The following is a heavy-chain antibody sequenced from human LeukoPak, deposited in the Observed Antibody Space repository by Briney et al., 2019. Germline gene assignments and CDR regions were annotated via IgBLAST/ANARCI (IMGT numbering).Heavy chain of an antibody. D-gene: IGHD6-13*01. Sequence: PGGSLRLSCAASGFTFSSYAMTWVRQAPGKGLEWVSTIRATAGTTYYEDSVKGRFTISRGNSKNTQWLQMNSLRVEDTAVYYCTKGGYTTYFDYWGQGTLVTVSS. CDR3: TKGGYTTYFDY. V-gene: IGHV3-23*01. CDR2: IRATAGTT. CDR1: GFTFSSYA. J-gene: IGHJ4*02.